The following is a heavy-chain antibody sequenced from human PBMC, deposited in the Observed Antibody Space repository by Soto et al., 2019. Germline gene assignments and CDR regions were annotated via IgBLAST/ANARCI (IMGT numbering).Heavy chain of an antibody. V-gene: IGHV1-69*13. J-gene: IGHJ4*02. D-gene: IGHD3-22*01. CDR2: IIPIFGTA. Sequence: GASVKVSCKASGGTFSSYAISWVRQAPGQGLEWMGGIIPIFGTANYAQKFQGRVTITADESTSTAYMELSSLRSEDTAVYYCARGRYDSSGYIPPDHDYWGQGTLVTVSS. CDR1: GGTFSSYA. CDR3: ARGRYDSSGYIPPDHDY.